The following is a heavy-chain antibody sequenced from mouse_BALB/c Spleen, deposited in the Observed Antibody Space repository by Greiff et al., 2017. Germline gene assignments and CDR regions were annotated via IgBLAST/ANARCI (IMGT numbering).Heavy chain of an antibody. J-gene: IGHJ2*01. Sequence: VMLVESGPGLVQPSQSLSITCTVSGFSLTSYGVHWVRQSPGKGLEWLGVIWSGGSTDYNAAFISRLSISKDNSKSQVFFKMNSLQANDTAIYYCARMDYDGYYFDYWGQGTTLTVSS. CDR3: ARMDYDGYYFDY. V-gene: IGHV2-2*02. D-gene: IGHD2-3*01. CDR2: IWSGGST. CDR1: GFSLTSYG.